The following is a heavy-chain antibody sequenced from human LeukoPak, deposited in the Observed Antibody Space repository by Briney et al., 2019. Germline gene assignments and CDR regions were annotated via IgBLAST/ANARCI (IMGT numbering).Heavy chain of an antibody. Sequence: SETLSLTCAVSGASVSSSTYYWGWIRQPPGKGLEWIGTFYYSGSTYYNPSLKRRVTISVDRSKNQFSLKLTSVTAADTAVYHCARHMGTVVTGTGGDAFDTWGQGTMVTVSS. V-gene: IGHV4-39*01. CDR3: ARHMGTVVTGTGGDAFDT. CDR2: FYYSGST. J-gene: IGHJ3*02. CDR1: GASVSSSTYY. D-gene: IGHD6-13*01.